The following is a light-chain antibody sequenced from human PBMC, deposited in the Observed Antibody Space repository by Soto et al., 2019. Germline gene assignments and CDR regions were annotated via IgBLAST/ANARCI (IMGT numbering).Light chain of an antibody. V-gene: IGKV1-39*01. CDR1: QIISNS. CDR3: QQSYTTLLT. J-gene: IGKJ4*01. Sequence: IHRPPAPLSLSGYLGDRVSITCLAIQIISNSLNWYQHKPVKAPKLLIYAASSLQSGVPSRFSGSGSGSGTDFTLTISRLQPEDFATYYCQQSYTTLLTFGGGTKVDIK. CDR2: AAS.